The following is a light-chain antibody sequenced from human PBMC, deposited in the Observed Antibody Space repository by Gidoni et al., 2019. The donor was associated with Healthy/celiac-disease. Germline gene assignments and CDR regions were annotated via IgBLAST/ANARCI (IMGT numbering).Light chain of an antibody. V-gene: IGKV1-5*03. CDR3: QQYNSYSYT. Sequence: IQMTQSPSTLSASVGDRVTITCRASQSISSWLAWYQQKPGKAPKLLIYKASSVESGVPSRFSGSGSGTEFTLTISRLQPDDFATYYCQQYNSYSYTFGQGTKLEIK. CDR2: KAS. CDR1: QSISSW. J-gene: IGKJ2*01.